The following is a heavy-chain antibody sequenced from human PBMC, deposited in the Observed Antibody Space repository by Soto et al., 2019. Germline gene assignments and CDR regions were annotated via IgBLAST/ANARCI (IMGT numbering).Heavy chain of an antibody. V-gene: IGHV1-18*01. Sequence: ASVKVSCKASGYTFTSYGINWVRQAPGQGLEWMGWISAYNGNTHYAQKLQGRVTISKDTSKNQVVLTMTNMDPVDTGTYYCARMRYNWNALDHWGQGTLVTVSS. CDR1: GYTFTSYG. CDR2: ISAYNGNT. CDR3: ARMRYNWNALDH. D-gene: IGHD1-1*01. J-gene: IGHJ4*02.